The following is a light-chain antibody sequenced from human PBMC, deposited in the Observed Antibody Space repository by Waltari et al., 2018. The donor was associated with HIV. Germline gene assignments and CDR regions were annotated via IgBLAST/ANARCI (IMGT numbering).Light chain of an antibody. V-gene: IGLV1-47*01. J-gene: IGLJ3*02. CDR3: AAWDDSLSGWV. CDR1: SSNIGSNY. Sequence: QSVLTPQPSASGTPGQRVTISCSGSSSNIGSNYIYWYQQLPGTAPKLLIYRNNQRPSGVPDRFSGSKSGTSASLAISGLRSEDEADYSCAAWDDSLSGWVFGGGTKLTVL. CDR2: RNN.